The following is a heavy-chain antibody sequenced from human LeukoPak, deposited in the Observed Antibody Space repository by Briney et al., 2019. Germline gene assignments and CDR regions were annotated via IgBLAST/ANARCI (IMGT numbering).Heavy chain of an antibody. Sequence: GGSLRLSCAASGFTFSTYTMTWVRQAPGKGLEWISSITGSGRTTYYADSVKGRFIISRDNSKNTLYLQMNSLRAEDTAVYYCAKSRVTTYDAFDIWGQGTMVTVSS. CDR3: AKSRVTTYDAFDI. D-gene: IGHD4-11*01. CDR1: GFTFSTYT. V-gene: IGHV3-23*01. CDR2: ITGSGRTT. J-gene: IGHJ3*02.